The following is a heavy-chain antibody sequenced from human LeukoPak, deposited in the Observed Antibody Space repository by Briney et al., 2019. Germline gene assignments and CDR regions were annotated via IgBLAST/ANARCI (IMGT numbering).Heavy chain of an antibody. CDR2: MNPNSGNT. CDR3: AAKTDITIFYYMDV. Sequence: GASVKVSCKASGYTFTSYDIKWVRQATGQGLEWMGWMNPNSGNTGYAQKFQGRVTMTRNTSISTAYMELSSLRSEDTAVYYCAAKTDITIFYYMDVWGKGTTVTVSS. D-gene: IGHD3-3*01. V-gene: IGHV1-8*01. CDR1: GYTFTSYD. J-gene: IGHJ6*03.